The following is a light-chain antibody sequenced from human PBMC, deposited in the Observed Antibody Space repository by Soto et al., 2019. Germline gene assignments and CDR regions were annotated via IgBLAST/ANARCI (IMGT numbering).Light chain of an antibody. J-gene: IGKJ4*01. V-gene: IGKV3D-15*01. CDR2: GTY. CDR3: QQYNNWPSLT. Sequence: EIVMTQSPATLSVSPGERATLSCRASQSVSSNLAWYKQKPGQAPRLLIYGTYIRATGIPGRFSGSGSGTEFTLTISSLQSEDFAVYYCQQYNNWPSLTVGGGTKVEIK. CDR1: QSVSSN.